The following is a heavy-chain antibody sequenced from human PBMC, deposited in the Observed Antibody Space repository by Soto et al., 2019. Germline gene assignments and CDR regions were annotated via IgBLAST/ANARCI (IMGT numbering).Heavy chain of an antibody. CDR2: ISGSGNSP. D-gene: IGHD1-26*01. J-gene: IGHJ5*02. CDR3: ARGTHSYSGSHELDA. CDR1: GFIFGDHV. Sequence: EVQLVESGGRLVQRGGSLRLSCSGSGFIFGDHVMDWVRQAPGKGLEWVAGISGSGNSPFLRYSVKGRFTISRDNSKNTVYLEMNNLRDEDSAMYFCARGTHSYSGSHELDAWGLGTLVTVSS. V-gene: IGHV3-23*04.